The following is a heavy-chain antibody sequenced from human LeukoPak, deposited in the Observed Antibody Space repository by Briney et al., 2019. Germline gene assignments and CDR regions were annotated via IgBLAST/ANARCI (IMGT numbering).Heavy chain of an antibody. CDR1: GFTFRNYA. J-gene: IGHJ4*02. Sequence: GGSLRLSCAASGFTFRNYAMSWVRQAPGKGLEWVSGISGSGGSTYYADSVKGRFPISRDNSKNTLYMEMDSLRAEDSAVYYCAKAYSSGYWDYFDYWGQGTLVTVSS. CDR3: AKAYSSGYWDYFDY. V-gene: IGHV3-23*01. D-gene: IGHD3-22*01. CDR2: ISGSGGST.